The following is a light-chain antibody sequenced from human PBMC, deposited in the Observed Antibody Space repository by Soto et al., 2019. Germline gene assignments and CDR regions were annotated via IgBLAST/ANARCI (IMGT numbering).Light chain of an antibody. CDR3: MQRIEFPST. Sequence: DIVMTQTPLSLPVTPGEPASISCRSSQSLLDSDDGNTYLDWYLQKPGQSPQLLIYTPSYRASGVPDRFSGSGSGTDFTLKISRVEAEDVGVYYCMQRIEFPSTFGQGTKVEIK. CDR1: QSLLDSDDGNTY. CDR2: TPS. V-gene: IGKV2-40*01. J-gene: IGKJ1*01.